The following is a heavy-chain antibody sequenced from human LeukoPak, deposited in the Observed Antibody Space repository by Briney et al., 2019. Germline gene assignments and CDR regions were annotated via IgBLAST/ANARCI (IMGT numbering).Heavy chain of an antibody. D-gene: IGHD2-15*01. CDR3: ARVGGSEGY. J-gene: IGHJ4*02. CDR2: ISYDGSNK. Sequence: AGRSLRLSCAASGFTFSSYAMHWVRQAPGKGLEWVAVISYDGSNKYYADSVKGRFTISRDNAKNSLYLQMNSLRAEDTAVYYCARVGGSEGYWGQGTLVTVSS. CDR1: GFTFSSYA. V-gene: IGHV3-30-3*01.